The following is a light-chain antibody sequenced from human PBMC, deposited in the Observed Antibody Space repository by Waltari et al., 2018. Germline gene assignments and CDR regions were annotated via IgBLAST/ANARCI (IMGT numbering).Light chain of an antibody. CDR2: GAS. Sequence: EIAMTQSPATLSVSPGDRVTLHCRASQSVSSNLAWYQQKPGQVPRLLLYGASTMATGISARFSGSGSGTEFTLTISILQSEDIAVYFCQQYSNRPPITFGQGTRLEIK. CDR1: QSVSSN. CDR3: QQYSNRPPIT. V-gene: IGKV3-15*01. J-gene: IGKJ5*01.